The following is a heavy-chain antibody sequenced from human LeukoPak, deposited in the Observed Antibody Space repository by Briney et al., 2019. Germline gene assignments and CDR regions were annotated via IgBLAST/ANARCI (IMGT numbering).Heavy chain of an antibody. Sequence: GGSLRLSCAASGFTFSSYSMNWVRQAPGKGLEWVSSISSSSSYIYYADSVKGRFTISRDNAKNSLYLQMNSLRAEDTAVYDCARDLYVDSGYDNVRTFDIWGQGTMVTASS. D-gene: IGHD5-12*01. CDR1: GFTFSSYS. J-gene: IGHJ3*02. CDR3: ARDLYVDSGYDNVRTFDI. CDR2: ISSSSSYI. V-gene: IGHV3-21*01.